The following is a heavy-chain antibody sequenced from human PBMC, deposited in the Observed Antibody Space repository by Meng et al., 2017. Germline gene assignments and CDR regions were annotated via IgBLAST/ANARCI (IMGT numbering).Heavy chain of an antibody. V-gene: IGHV3-11*01. CDR3: ARDPSGSSAGY. J-gene: IGHJ4*02. CDR1: GFPVVDYS. D-gene: IGHD3-3*01. CDR2: ISSSGSTI. Sequence: QLPQVGVGGGCVMPGSPLGLSCAALGFPVVDYSRSWIRSPRGRGLEWVSYISSSGSTIYSADTVKGRFTISRDNAKTSLYLQMNSLRAEDTAVYYCARDPSGSSAGYWGQGTLVTVSS.